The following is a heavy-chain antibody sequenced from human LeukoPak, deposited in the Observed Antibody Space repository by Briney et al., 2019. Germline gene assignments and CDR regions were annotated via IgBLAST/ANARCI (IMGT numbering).Heavy chain of an antibody. J-gene: IGHJ4*02. D-gene: IGHD6-19*01. Sequence: SETLSLTCTVSGGSISSYYWSWIRQPPGKGLEWIGYIYYSGSTNYNPSLKSRVTISVDTSKNQFSLKLSSVTAADTVVYYCARATRGYSSGWYGYWGQGTLVTVSS. CDR2: IYYSGST. V-gene: IGHV4-59*01. CDR3: ARATRGYSSGWYGY. CDR1: GGSISSYY.